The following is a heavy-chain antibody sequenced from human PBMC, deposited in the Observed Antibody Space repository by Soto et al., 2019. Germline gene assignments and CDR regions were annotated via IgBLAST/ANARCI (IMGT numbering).Heavy chain of an antibody. D-gene: IGHD1-26*01. J-gene: IGHJ6*02. CDR1: GFTFSSYS. Sequence: EVHLVESGGDLVQPGGSLRLSRAPSGFTFSSYSMNWVRQAPGKGLEWVSYISSTSNAIYYADSVKGRFTISRDNAKNSLYLQMISLRDEDTAVYYCAKDLPLARWVGGMDVWGQGTTVTVSS. CDR2: ISSTSNAI. V-gene: IGHV3-48*02. CDR3: AKDLPLARWVGGMDV.